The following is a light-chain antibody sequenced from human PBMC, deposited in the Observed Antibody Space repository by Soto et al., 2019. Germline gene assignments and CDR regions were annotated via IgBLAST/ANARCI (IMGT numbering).Light chain of an antibody. CDR3: QQRSNWPLT. V-gene: IGKV3-11*01. CDR1: QSVSSY. Sequence: ETVLTQSPATLSLSPGERATLSCRASQSVSSYLAWYQQKPGQAPRLLIYDASNRATAIPARFSGSGSGTDFTLTISSLEPADFAVYYCQQRSNWPLTFGGGTKVEIK. J-gene: IGKJ4*01. CDR2: DAS.